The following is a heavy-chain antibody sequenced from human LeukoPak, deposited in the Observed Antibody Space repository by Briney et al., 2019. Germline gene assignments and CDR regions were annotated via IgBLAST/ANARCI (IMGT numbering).Heavy chain of an antibody. CDR2: INHSGST. D-gene: IGHD5-12*01. CDR3: ARLSQWLRNKWESPYYFDY. V-gene: IGHV4-34*01. J-gene: IGHJ4*02. CDR1: GGSFSGYY. Sequence: PSETLSLTCAVYGGSFSGYYWSWIRQPPGKGLEWIGEINHSGSTNYNPSLKSRVTISVDTSKNQFSLKLSSVTAADTAVYYCARLSQWLRNKWESPYYFDYWGQGTLVTVSS.